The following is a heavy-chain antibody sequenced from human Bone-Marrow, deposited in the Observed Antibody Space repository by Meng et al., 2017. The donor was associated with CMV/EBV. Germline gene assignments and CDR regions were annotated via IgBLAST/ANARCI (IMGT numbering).Heavy chain of an antibody. CDR2: IYYSGST. Sequence: GSLRLSCTVSGGSISSSSYYWGWIRQPPGKGLEWIGSIYYSGSTYYNPSLKSRVTISVDTSKNQFSLKLSSVTAADTAVYYCARVGATNYYYGMDVWGQGTTVTVYS. J-gene: IGHJ6*02. CDR1: GGSISSSSYY. CDR3: ARVGATNYYYGMDV. D-gene: IGHD1-26*01. V-gene: IGHV4-39*01.